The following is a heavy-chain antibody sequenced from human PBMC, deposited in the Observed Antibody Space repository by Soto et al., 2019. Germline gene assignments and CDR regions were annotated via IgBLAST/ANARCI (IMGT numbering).Heavy chain of an antibody. CDR3: ARDLELDVDIVATLDY. V-gene: IGHV3-33*01. Sequence: GGSLRLSCAASGFTFSSYGMHWVRQAPGKGLEWVAVIWYDGSNKYYADSVKGRFTISRDNSKNTLYLQMNSLRAEDTAVYYCARDLELDVDIVATLDYWGQGTLVTVSS. CDR1: GFTFSSYG. D-gene: IGHD5-12*01. J-gene: IGHJ4*02. CDR2: IWYDGSNK.